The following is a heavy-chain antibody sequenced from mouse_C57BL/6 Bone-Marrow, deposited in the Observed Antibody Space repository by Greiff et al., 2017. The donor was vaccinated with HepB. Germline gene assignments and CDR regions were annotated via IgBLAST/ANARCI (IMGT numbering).Heavy chain of an antibody. V-gene: IGHV14-3*01. D-gene: IGHD1-1*01. CDR3: ARVRNYDYGSSYWYFDV. CDR2: IDPANGNT. J-gene: IGHJ1*03. CDR1: GFNFNNTY. Sequence: EVQLQQSVAELVRPGASVKLSCTASGFNFNNTYMHWVKQRPEQGLEWIGRIDPANGNTNYTPKFQGKATITADTSSNTAYLQLSSLTSEDTAIYYGARVRNYDYGSSYWYFDVWGTGTTVTVSA.